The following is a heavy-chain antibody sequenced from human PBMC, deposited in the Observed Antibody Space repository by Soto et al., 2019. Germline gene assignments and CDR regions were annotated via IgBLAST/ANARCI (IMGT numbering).Heavy chain of an antibody. Sequence: EVQLVESGGGLVKPGGSLRLSCAASGFTFSNAWMSWVRQAPGKGLEWVGRIKSKTDGGTTDYAAPVKGRFTISRDDSKNSLYLQMNSLNTEDTAVYYCTTPTVTTAGWGAGQRVSGYWGQGTLVTVSS. CDR1: GFTFSNAW. D-gene: IGHD4-17*01. CDR3: TTPTVTTAGWGAGQRVSGY. CDR2: IKSKTDGGTT. V-gene: IGHV3-15*01. J-gene: IGHJ4*02.